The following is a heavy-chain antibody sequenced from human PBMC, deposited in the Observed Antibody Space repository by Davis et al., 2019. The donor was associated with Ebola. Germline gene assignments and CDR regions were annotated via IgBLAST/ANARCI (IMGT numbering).Heavy chain of an antibody. D-gene: IGHD3-22*01. V-gene: IGHV4-39*07. Sequence: MPSETLSLTCTVSGGSISSHTYYWGWIRQPPGKGLEWIGTIYYTGVTYFNPSLRSRVTISVDTSKNQFSLKLSSVTAADTAVYYCARGRISYYYDSSGYYSRPYGMDVWGKGTTVTVSS. CDR1: GGSISSHTYY. J-gene: IGHJ6*04. CDR2: IYYTGVT. CDR3: ARGRISYYYDSSGYYSRPYGMDV.